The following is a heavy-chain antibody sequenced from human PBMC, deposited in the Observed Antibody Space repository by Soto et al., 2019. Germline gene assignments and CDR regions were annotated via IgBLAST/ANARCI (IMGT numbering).Heavy chain of an antibody. CDR1: GFTFSSYA. CDR3: AKGLPVIVVVNWFDP. D-gene: IGHD3-22*01. CDR2: ISGSGGST. V-gene: IGHV3-23*01. Sequence: EVQLLESGGGLVQPGGSLRLSCAASGFTFSSYAMSWVRQAPGKGLEWVSAISGSGGSTYYADSVKGRFTNSRDNSKKTLDLQMNSLRAEDTAVYYCAKGLPVIVVVNWFDPWGQGTLVTVSS. J-gene: IGHJ5*02.